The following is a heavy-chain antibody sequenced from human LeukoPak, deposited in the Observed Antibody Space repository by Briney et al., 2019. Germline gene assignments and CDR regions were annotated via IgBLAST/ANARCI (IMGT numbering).Heavy chain of an antibody. CDR2: IYTSGST. J-gene: IGHJ6*03. V-gene: IGHV4-4*07. Sequence: PSETLSLTCTVSGGSISSYYWSWIRQPAGKGLEWIGRIYTSGSTNYNPSLKSRVTMSVDTSKNQFSLKLSSVTAADTAVYYCARVQVVVVPAAGIKHYYMDVWGKGTTVTVSS. CDR3: ARVQVVVVPAAGIKHYYMDV. D-gene: IGHD2-2*01. CDR1: GGSISSYY.